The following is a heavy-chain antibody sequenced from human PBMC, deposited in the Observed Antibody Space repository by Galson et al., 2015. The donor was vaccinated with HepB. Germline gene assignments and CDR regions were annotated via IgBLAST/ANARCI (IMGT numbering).Heavy chain of an antibody. V-gene: IGHV4-61*02. CDR3: ARNIGVVPPAATGYYYYYMDV. CDR2: IYTSGST. CDR1: GGSISSGSYY. D-gene: IGHD2-2*01. J-gene: IGHJ6*03. Sequence: QVQQQESGQGLVKPSQTLSLTCTVSGGSISSGSYYWSWIRQPAGKGLEWIGRIYTSGSTNYNTSLKSRVTMSVDTSKNQFSLKLSSVTAADTAVYYCARNIGVVPPAATGYYYYYMDVWGKGTTVTVSS.